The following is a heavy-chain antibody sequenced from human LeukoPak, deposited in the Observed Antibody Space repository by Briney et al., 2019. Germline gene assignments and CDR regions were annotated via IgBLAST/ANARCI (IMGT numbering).Heavy chain of an antibody. J-gene: IGHJ4*02. CDR1: GGTFSSYA. D-gene: IGHD3-10*01. Sequence: SVKVSCKASGGTFSSYAISWVRQAPGQGLEWMGGIIPIFGTANYAQKFQGRVTITADESTSTAYMELSSLRSEDTAVYYCARVRGQLGALSYYFDYWGQGTLVTVSS. CDR2: IIPIFGTA. CDR3: ARVRGQLGALSYYFDY. V-gene: IGHV1-69*01.